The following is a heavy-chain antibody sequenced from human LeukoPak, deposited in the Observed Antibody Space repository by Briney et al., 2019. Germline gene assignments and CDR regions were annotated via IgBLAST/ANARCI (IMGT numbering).Heavy chain of an antibody. CDR1: GGTFSSYA. CDR3: ASQCLSNYVFHNWFDP. V-gene: IGHV1-69*05. D-gene: IGHD4-11*01. CDR2: IIPISGTA. Sequence: SVKVSCKASGGTFSSYAINWVRQAPGQGLEWMGRIIPISGTANYAQKFQGRVTITTDESTSTAYMELSSLRSEDTAVYYCASQCLSNYVFHNWFDPWGQGTLVTVSS. J-gene: IGHJ5*02.